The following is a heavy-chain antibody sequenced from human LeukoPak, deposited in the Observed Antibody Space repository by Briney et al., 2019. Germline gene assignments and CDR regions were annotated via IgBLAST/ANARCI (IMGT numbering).Heavy chain of an antibody. CDR2: IYYSGST. D-gene: IGHD3-3*01. CDR1: GGSISSGDYY. CDR3: ASYDSWSGSLDY. Sequence: SETLSLTCTVSGGSISSGDYYWSWIRQPPGKGLEWIGYIYYSGSTYYNPSLKSRVTISVDTSKNQFSLKLSSVTAADTAVYYCASYDSWSGSLDYWGQGTLVTVSS. J-gene: IGHJ4*02. V-gene: IGHV4-30-4*01.